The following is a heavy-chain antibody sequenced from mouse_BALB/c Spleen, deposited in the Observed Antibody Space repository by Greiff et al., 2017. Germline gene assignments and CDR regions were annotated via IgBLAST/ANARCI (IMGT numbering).Heavy chain of an antibody. CDR2: ISSGGST. D-gene: IGHD2-10*02. J-gene: IGHJ2*01. CDR3: ARGTGYGIYFDY. Sequence: EVKVVESGGGLVKPGGSLTLSCAASGFTFSSYAMSWVRQTPEKRLEWVASISSGGSTYYPDSVKGRFTISRDNARNILYLQMSSLRSEDTAMYYCARGTGYGIYFDYWGQGTTLTVSS. V-gene: IGHV5-6-5*01. CDR1: GFTFSSYA.